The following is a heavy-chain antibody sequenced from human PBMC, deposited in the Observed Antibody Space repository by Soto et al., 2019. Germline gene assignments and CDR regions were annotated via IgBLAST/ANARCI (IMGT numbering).Heavy chain of an antibody. D-gene: IGHD2-2*01. V-gene: IGHV4-34*01. Sequence: KASETLSLTCAVYGGSFSGHFWTWIRQPPGKGLEWIGEINHSGSTNYNPSLKSRVTISVDTSKNQFSLKLSSVIAADTAVYYCARGRDYCTSSTCYSQFGSWGQGTLVTVSS. J-gene: IGHJ4*02. CDR2: INHSGST. CDR1: GGSFSGHF. CDR3: ARGRDYCTSSTCYSQFGS.